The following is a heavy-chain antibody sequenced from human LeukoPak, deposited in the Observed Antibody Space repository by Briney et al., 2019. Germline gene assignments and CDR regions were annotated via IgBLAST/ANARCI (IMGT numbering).Heavy chain of an antibody. CDR2: IYPGGSDT. Sequence: GEPPKISCKSSGYSFTTYWIGWVRQMPGKGLEWMGVIYPGGSDTRYSPSFQGQVTLSADKSISTAYLQWSSLKASDTAMYYCARVTYSGYVGSAPWGQGTLDTVSS. V-gene: IGHV5-51*01. D-gene: IGHD5-12*01. J-gene: IGHJ5*02. CDR3: ARVTYSGYVGSAP. CDR1: GYSFTTYW.